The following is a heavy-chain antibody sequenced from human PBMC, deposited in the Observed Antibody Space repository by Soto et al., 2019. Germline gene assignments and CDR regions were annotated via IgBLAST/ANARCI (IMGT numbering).Heavy chain of an antibody. CDR2: IGPESGAT. V-gene: IGHV1-2*02. Sequence: SVKVSCKASGYTFTGHYIHWVRQAPEQGPEWMGEIGPESGATRYAQRFQGRVTMTRDMSITTVYMELNNLSPDDTAVYYCGRGRSGQIVVFYWGQGTPVTVSS. J-gene: IGHJ4*02. CDR3: GRGRSGQIVVFY. CDR1: GYTFTGHY. D-gene: IGHD1-26*01.